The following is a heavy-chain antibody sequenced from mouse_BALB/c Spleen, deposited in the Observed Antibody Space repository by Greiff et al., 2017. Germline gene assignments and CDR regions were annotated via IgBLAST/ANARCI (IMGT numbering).Heavy chain of an antibody. J-gene: IGHJ3*01. CDR3: ARDWERIY. Sequence: DVMLVESGGGLVKPGGSLKLSCAASGFTFSSYTMSWVRQTPEKRLEWVATISSGGSYTYYPDTVTGRFTISRDNAKNTLYLEMSSLRSEDTAMYYCARDWERIYWGQGTLVTVSA. CDR1: GFTFSSYT. D-gene: IGHD4-1*01. CDR2: ISSGGSYT. V-gene: IGHV5-9-1*01.